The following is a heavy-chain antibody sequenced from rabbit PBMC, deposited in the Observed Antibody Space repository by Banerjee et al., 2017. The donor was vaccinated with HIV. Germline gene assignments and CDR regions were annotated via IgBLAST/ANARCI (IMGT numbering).Heavy chain of an antibody. D-gene: IGHD4-1*01. CDR2: IDAGSSGST. Sequence: QEQLEESGGDLVKPEGSLTLTCTASGFSFSSGYGMCWVRQAPGKGLEWIACIDAGSSGSTYYASWAKGRFTISKTSSTTVTLQMTSLTAADTATYFCMRRGYSSGWEDWLDLWGPGTL. J-gene: IGHJ5*01. CDR1: GFSFSSGYG. V-gene: IGHV1S45*01. CDR3: MRRGYSSGWEDWLDL.